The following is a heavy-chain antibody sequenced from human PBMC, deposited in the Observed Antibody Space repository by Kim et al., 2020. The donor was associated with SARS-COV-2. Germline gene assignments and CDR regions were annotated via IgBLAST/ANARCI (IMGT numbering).Heavy chain of an antibody. D-gene: IGHD3-22*01. CDR2: IYYSGST. CDR3: ASTSPITYYYDSSGYLGIGFDY. J-gene: IGHJ4*02. CDR1: GGSISSGGYY. Sequence: SETLSLTCTVSGGSISSGGYYWSWIRQHPGKGLEWIGYIYYSGSTYYNPSLKSRVTISVDTSKNQFSLKLSSVTAADTAVYYCASTSPITYYYDSSGYLGIGFDYCGQGTLVTVSS. V-gene: IGHV4-31*03.